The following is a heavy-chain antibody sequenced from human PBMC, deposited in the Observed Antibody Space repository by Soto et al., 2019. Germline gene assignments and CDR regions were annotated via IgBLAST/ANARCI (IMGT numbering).Heavy chain of an antibody. D-gene: IGHD5-12*01. CDR3: ARDERGVARFFNY. J-gene: IGHJ4*02. CDR2: INSSGGST. CDR1: GYTFTSYY. Sequence: ASVKVSCKASGYTFTSYYMHWVRQAPGQGLEWMGIINSSGGSTSYAQKFQGRVTMTRNTSTSTVYMELSSLRSEDTAVYYCARDERGVARFFNYWGQGTPVTVSS. V-gene: IGHV1-46*01.